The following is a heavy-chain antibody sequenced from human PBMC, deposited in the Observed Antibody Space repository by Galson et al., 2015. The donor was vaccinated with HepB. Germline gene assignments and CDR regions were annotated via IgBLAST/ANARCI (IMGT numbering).Heavy chain of an antibody. Sequence: SLRLSCAASGFTFNSYVMSWVRQAQGKGLEWVSGISGSGGTTYYADSVKGRFTISRDNSKNTLYLQMNSLRAEDTAIYYCAKSGSSWTEFDYWGQGTLVTVSS. J-gene: IGHJ4*02. CDR2: ISGSGGTT. CDR3: AKSGSSWTEFDY. V-gene: IGHV3-23*01. D-gene: IGHD6-13*01. CDR1: GFTFNSYV.